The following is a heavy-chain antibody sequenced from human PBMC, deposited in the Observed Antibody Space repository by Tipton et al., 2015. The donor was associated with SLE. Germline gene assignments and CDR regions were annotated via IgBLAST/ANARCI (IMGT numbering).Heavy chain of an antibody. V-gene: IGHV3-30*02. CDR2: IRYDGNKK. J-gene: IGHJ4*02. Sequence: SLRLSCAASGFTFSSYGMHWVRQAPGKGLEWVAVIRYDGNKKDHIDSVKGRFSISRDNSKDTVYLQMNSLRPEDTAVYYCAKGFSYGYSSGTDAIDFWGQGTLVTVSS. CDR1: GFTFSSYG. CDR3: AKGFSYGYSSGTDAIDF. D-gene: IGHD5-18*01.